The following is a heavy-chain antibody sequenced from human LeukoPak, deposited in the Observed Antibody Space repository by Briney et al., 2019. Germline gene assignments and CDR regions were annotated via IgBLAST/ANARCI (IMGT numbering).Heavy chain of an antibody. D-gene: IGHD6-19*01. V-gene: IGHV3-20*04. CDR3: AKDTGIAVIHYYYYMDV. Sequence: PGGSLRLSCAASGFTFDDYGMSWVRQAPGKGLEWVSGINWNGGSTGYADSVKGRFTISRDNAKNSLYLQMNSLRAEDTAVYYCAKDTGIAVIHYYYYMDVWGKGTTVTISS. CDR2: INWNGGST. CDR1: GFTFDDYG. J-gene: IGHJ6*03.